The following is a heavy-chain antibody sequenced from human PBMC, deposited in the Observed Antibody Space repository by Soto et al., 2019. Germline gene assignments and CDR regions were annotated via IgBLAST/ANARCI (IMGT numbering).Heavy chain of an antibody. Sequence: VHLVQSGGGVVQPGRSLRLSCAAPGNIFSGYGMHWVRQAPGKGLEWVAVIRFDGSERYYADSAKGRFTISRDNSKSTLYLQMDSLRAEDTAVYYCARDGVGATAFFGFLDYWGQGTLVSVSS. CDR1: GNIFSGYG. D-gene: IGHD1-26*01. V-gene: IGHV3-33*01. CDR3: ARDGVGATAFFGFLDY. CDR2: IRFDGSER. J-gene: IGHJ4*02.